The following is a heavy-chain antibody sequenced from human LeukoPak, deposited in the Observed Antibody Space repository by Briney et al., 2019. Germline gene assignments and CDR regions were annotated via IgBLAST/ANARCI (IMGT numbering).Heavy chain of an antibody. CDR2: ISWNSGTI. CDR3: AKAQDYGGKNYFDY. D-gene: IGHD4-23*01. Sequence: GRSLRLSCAASGFTFDSYAMHWVRQAPGKGLEWVSGISWNSGTIGYGDSVKGRFTISRDNAKSSLYLQMNSLRAEDMAVYYCAKAQDYGGKNYFDYWGQGTLVTVSS. J-gene: IGHJ4*02. V-gene: IGHV3-9*03. CDR1: GFTFDSYA.